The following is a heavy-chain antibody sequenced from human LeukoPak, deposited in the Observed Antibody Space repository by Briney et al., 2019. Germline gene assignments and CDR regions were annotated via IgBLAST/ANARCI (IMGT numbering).Heavy chain of an antibody. Sequence: GGSLRLSCAASGFTFSSYWMSWVRQAPGKGLEWVANIKQDGSEKYYVDSVKGRVTISRDNAKNSLYLQMNSLRAEDTAMYYCAKGLERESRLDSWGQGTLVTVSS. CDR1: GFTFSSYW. CDR2: IKQDGSEK. CDR3: AKGLERESRLDS. V-gene: IGHV3-7*01. D-gene: IGHD1-1*01. J-gene: IGHJ4*02.